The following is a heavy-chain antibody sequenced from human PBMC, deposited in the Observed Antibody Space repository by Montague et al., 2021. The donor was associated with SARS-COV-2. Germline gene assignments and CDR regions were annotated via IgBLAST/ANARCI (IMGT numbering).Heavy chain of an antibody. Sequence: SETLSLTCTVSGGSISSNYWSWIRQPPGRGMQWNGYSSYSGSTNYNPSLKSRVTISVDTSKNHFTLTLSSVTAADTAVYYCAIFRRTLLLFGTLYYGMDVWGQGTTVTVSS. D-gene: IGHD2-21*02. CDR3: AIFRRTLLLFGTLYYGMDV. V-gene: IGHV4-59*01. CDR1: GGSISSNY. CDR2: SSYSGST. J-gene: IGHJ6*02.